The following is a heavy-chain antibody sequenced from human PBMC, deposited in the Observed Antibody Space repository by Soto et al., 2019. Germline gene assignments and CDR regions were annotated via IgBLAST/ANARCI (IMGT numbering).Heavy chain of an antibody. CDR2: IYYSGST. Sequence: QVQLQESGPGLVKPSETLSLTCTVSGGSVSSGSYYWSWIRQPPGKGLEWIGYIYYSGSTNYNPSHKSRVTISVDTSKNPFPLKRSSVTAADTAVYYCAREKVTAARDAFDIWGQGTMVTVSS. CDR3: AREKVTAARDAFDI. J-gene: IGHJ3*02. V-gene: IGHV4-61*01. D-gene: IGHD2-21*02. CDR1: GGSVSSGSYY.